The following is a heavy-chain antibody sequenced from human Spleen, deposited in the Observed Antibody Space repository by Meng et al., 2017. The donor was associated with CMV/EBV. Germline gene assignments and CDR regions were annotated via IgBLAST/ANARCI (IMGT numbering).Heavy chain of an antibody. V-gene: IGHV3-23*01. CDR2: MSGSGNYR. CDR1: GFTFSSYA. Sequence: GGSLRLSCAASGFTFSSYAMSWVRQAPGQGLEWVSAMSGSGNYRNYADSVKGRFTISRDNSKNTLYLQMNSLRAEDTAVYYCAKIKIAPIEGNYFGYWGQGTLVTVSS. D-gene: IGHD6-13*01. CDR3: AKIKIAPIEGNYFGY. J-gene: IGHJ4*02.